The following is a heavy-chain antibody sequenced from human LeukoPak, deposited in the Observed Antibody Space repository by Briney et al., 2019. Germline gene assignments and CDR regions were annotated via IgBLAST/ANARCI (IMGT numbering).Heavy chain of an antibody. V-gene: IGHV3-7*03. CDR1: GFTFSGYW. CDR3: ARRAGAYSHPYDY. J-gene: IGHJ4*02. D-gene: IGHD4/OR15-4a*01. Sequence: GGSLRLSCAASGFTFSGYWMTWVRQTPGKGLEWLAMIDQDGLGTYYVESVKGRFTMSRDNGKSSLYLQMNSLRAEDTAVYYCARRAGAYSHPYDYWGQGTLVTVSS. CDR2: IDQDGLGT.